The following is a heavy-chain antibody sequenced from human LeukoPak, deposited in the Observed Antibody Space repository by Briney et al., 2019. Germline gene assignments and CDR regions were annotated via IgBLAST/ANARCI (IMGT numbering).Heavy chain of an antibody. Sequence: PSETLSLTCTVSGGSIRSSSYYWGWIRQPPGKGLEWIGSIYYSGSTYYNPSLKSRVTISVDTSKNQFSLKLSSVTAADTAVYYCARHGGKNYNSGPLWYFDLWGRGTLVTVSS. D-gene: IGHD2/OR15-2a*01. CDR2: IYYSGST. J-gene: IGHJ2*01. CDR3: ARHGGKNYNSGPLWYFDL. V-gene: IGHV4-39*01. CDR1: GGSIRSSSYY.